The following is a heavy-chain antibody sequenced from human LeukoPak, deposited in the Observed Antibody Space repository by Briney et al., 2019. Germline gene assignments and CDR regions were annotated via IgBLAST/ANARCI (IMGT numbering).Heavy chain of an antibody. J-gene: IGHJ4*02. CDR2: ISSSGSTI. V-gene: IGHV3-48*04. CDR3: ARRAGAYSHPYDY. CDR1: GFTFSSYS. D-gene: IGHD4/OR15-4a*01. Sequence: GGSLRLSCAASGFTFSSYSMNWVRQAPGKGLEWVSYISSSGSTIYYADSVKGRFTISRDNTKNSLYLQMNSLRGEDTAVYYCARRAGAYSHPYDYWGQGTLVTVSS.